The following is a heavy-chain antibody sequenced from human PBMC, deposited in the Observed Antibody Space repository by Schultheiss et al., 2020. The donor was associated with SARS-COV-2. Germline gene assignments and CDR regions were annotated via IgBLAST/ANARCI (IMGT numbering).Heavy chain of an antibody. Sequence: GESLKISCAASGFTFSSYWMHWVRQAPGKGLEWVSSISSSSSYIYYADSVKGRFTISRDNAKNSLYLQMNSLRAEDTAVYYCARGYCSSTSCPHHDAFDIWGQGTMVTVSS. CDR1: GFTFSSYW. CDR2: ISSSSSYI. D-gene: IGHD2-2*01. V-gene: IGHV3-21*01. J-gene: IGHJ3*02. CDR3: ARGYCSSTSCPHHDAFDI.